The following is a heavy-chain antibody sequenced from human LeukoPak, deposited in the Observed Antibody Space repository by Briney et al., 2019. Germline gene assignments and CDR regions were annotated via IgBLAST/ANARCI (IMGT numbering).Heavy chain of an antibody. CDR1: GYSFTTYY. Sequence: ASVKVSCKASGYSFTTYYIHWVRQAPGQGLEWMGIINPSGGSTSYSQQFQGRITLTRDTSTSTVYMELSSLRSEDTAVYYCARVMNYYDSSGYVDAFDIWGQGTMVTVSS. CDR2: INPSGGST. V-gene: IGHV1-46*01. J-gene: IGHJ3*02. CDR3: ARVMNYYDSSGYVDAFDI. D-gene: IGHD3-22*01.